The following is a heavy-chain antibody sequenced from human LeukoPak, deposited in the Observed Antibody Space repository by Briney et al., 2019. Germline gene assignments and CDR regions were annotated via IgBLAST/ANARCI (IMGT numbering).Heavy chain of an antibody. CDR2: IYYSGST. D-gene: IGHD1-1*01. Sequence: PSETLSLTCNVSGGSISSSTYYWGWIRQPPGKGLEWIGSIYYSGSTYYNPSLKSRVTISVATSKNQLSLKLSSVTAADTAVYYCARDRTGMIGYWGQGTLVTVSS. CDR1: GGSISSSTYY. CDR3: ARDRTGMIGY. V-gene: IGHV4-39*07. J-gene: IGHJ4*02.